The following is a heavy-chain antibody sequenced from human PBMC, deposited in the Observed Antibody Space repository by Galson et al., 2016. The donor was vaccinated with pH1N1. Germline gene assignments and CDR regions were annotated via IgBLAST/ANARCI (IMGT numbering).Heavy chain of an antibody. CDR3: AKSRSIAGIHFDY. J-gene: IGHJ4*02. CDR2: IYPDDSDT. D-gene: IGHD1-20*01. V-gene: IGHV5-51*03. Sequence: QSGAEVKKPGESLKISCKGSGSRFASQWIGWVRQMPGKGLEWMGIIYPDDSDTRYSPSFQGQVTISVDKSFSTAYLQWSSLKASDTAMYYCAKSRSIAGIHFDYWGQGTLVTVSS. CDR1: GSRFASQW.